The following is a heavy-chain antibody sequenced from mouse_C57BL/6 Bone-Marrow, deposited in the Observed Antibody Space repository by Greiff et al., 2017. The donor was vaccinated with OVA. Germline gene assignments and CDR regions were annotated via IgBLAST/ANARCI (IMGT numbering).Heavy chain of an antibody. CDR2: INPSSGYT. V-gene: IGHV1-7*01. CDR3: AVYYGSSYGRYAMDY. CDR1: GYTFTSYW. Sequence: VQLQQSGAELAKPGASVKLSCKASGYTFTSYWMHWVKQRPGKGLEWIGYINPSSGYTKYNQKFKDKATLTADKASSTAYMQLSSLTYEDSAVYYCAVYYGSSYGRYAMDYWGQGTSVTVSS. J-gene: IGHJ4*01. D-gene: IGHD1-1*01.